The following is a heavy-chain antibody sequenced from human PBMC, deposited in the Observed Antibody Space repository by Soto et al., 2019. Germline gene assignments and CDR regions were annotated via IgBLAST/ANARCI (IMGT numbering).Heavy chain of an antibody. Sequence: QVQLQESGPGLVKPSQTLSLTCTVSGGSISSGGYYWSWIRQHPGKGLEWIGYIYYSGSTYYNPSLKSRVNLSVDTSKDQFSLELGSGSGAGPAVYYLARESPRGSAWDWGQGTLVTVSS. CDR1: GGSISSGGYY. CDR3: ARESPRGSAWD. CDR2: IYYSGST. V-gene: IGHV4-31*03. J-gene: IGHJ4*02. D-gene: IGHD3-10*01.